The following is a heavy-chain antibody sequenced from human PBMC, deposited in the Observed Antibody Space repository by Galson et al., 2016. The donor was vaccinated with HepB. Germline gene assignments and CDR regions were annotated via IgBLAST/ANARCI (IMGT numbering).Heavy chain of an antibody. V-gene: IGHV6-1*01. CDR2: TYYRSKWFN. CDR3: ARGTRAFFDY. J-gene: IGHJ4*02. Sequence: CAISGDSVSSNSAAWNWIRQSPSRGLEWLGRTYYRSKWFNNDAVSVKSRITINPDTSKTQFSLQLNSVTPDDPAVYDWARGTRAFFDYWGQGTRDTVS. D-gene: IGHD1-1*01. CDR1: GDSVSSNSAA.